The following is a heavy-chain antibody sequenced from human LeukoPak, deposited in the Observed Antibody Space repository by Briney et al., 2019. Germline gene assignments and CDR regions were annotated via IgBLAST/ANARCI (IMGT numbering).Heavy chain of an antibody. Sequence: GGSLRLSCAPSRFTSRSYSMSWVRHAPGKGLEWVSAISGSGGSTDYADSVKGRFPISRDNSENTLYLQMNSLRAEDTAIYYCAKYGSGSYRTIDYWGQGTLVTVSS. D-gene: IGHD3-10*01. CDR1: RFTSRSYS. V-gene: IGHV3-23*01. CDR2: ISGSGGST. CDR3: AKYGSGSYRTIDY. J-gene: IGHJ4*02.